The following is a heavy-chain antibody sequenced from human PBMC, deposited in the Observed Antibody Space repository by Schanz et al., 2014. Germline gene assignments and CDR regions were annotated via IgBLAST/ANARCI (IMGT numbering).Heavy chain of an antibody. D-gene: IGHD3-10*01. CDR2: LSEGGGGT. J-gene: IGHJ3*02. CDR1: GFTFSDYY. CDR3: AKGRFGELSAFDI. V-gene: IGHV3-23*04. Sequence: EVQLVESGGGLVQPGGSLRLSCAASGFTFSDYYMSWIRQAPGKGLEWVSALSEGGGGTHYADSVRGRFTISRDNSKNTLYLQMNSLRAEDTAVYYCAKGRFGELSAFDIWGQGTMVTVSS.